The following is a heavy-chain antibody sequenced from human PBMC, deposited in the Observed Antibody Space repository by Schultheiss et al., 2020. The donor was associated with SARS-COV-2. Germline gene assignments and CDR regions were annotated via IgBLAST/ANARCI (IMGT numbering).Heavy chain of an antibody. Sequence: GGSLRLSCAASGFTFSSYAMHWVRQAPGKGLEWVSAISGSGGSTYYADSVKGRFTISRDTSKNTLFLQMNSLRAEDTAVYYCAKASGTTYYFDYWGQGTLVTVSS. V-gene: IGHV3-23*01. CDR2: ISGSGGST. CDR1: GFTFSSYA. J-gene: IGHJ4*02. D-gene: IGHD1-7*01. CDR3: AKASGTTYYFDY.